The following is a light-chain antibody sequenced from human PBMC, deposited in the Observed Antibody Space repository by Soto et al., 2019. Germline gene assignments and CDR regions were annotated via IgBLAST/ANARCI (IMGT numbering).Light chain of an antibody. CDR3: QQLNSYPFT. Sequence: IQLTQSPSSLSASVGDRVTITCRAGQAISTYLAWYQQKPGKAPKLLIYAASTLQSGVPSRFSGSGSRTHFTLTISSLQHEDFATYYCQQLNSYPFTFGPGTKVDIK. CDR1: QAISTY. J-gene: IGKJ3*01. V-gene: IGKV1-9*01. CDR2: AAS.